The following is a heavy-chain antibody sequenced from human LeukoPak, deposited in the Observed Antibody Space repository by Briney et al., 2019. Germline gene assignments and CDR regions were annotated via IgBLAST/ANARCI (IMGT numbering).Heavy chain of an antibody. V-gene: IGHV3-30*02. Sequence: GGSLRLSCAASGFTFSSYGIHWVRQAPGKGLEWVAFIRYDGNNKYYADSVKGRFTISRDNSKNTLYLQMNSLRAEDTAVYYCAKISLYDFWSGYYKPYWYFDLWGRGTLVTVSS. CDR2: IRYDGNNK. J-gene: IGHJ2*01. D-gene: IGHD3-3*01. CDR3: AKISLYDFWSGYYKPYWYFDL. CDR1: GFTFSSYG.